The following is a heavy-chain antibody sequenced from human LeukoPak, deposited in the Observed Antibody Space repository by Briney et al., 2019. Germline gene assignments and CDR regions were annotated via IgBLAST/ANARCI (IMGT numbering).Heavy chain of an antibody. V-gene: IGHV3-30*02. CDR3: ATSIAVAEDYFDY. J-gene: IGHJ4*02. D-gene: IGHD6-19*01. CDR2: IRYDGSNK. CDR1: GFTFSSYG. Sequence: GGSLRLSCAASGFTFSSYGMHWVRQAPGKGLEWVAFIRYDGSNKYYADSVKGRFTISRDNSKNTLYLQMNSLRAEDTAVYYCATSIAVAEDYFDYWGQGTLVTVSS.